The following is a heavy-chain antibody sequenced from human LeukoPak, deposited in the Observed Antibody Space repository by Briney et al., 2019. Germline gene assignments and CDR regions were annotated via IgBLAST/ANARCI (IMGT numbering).Heavy chain of an antibody. Sequence: TGGPLRLSCAAPGFIFDNYAIHWVRQAPGKGLKWVSLISGDGGSTFYADSVRGRFTISRDNTRKSLSLQMSSLRSEDTALYYCARESETSGWYDYWGQGTLVTVSS. V-gene: IGHV3-43*02. CDR3: ARESETSGWYDY. D-gene: IGHD6-19*01. J-gene: IGHJ4*02. CDR2: ISGDGGST. CDR1: GFIFDNYA.